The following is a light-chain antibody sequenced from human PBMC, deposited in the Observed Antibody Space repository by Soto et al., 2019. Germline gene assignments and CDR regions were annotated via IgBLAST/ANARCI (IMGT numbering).Light chain of an antibody. J-gene: IGKJ5*01. V-gene: IGKV3-20*01. CDR3: QQYTGPPTT. CDR2: GAS. Sequence: EIVMTQSPATLSVSPGERATLSCRASQSLTSDYLAWYQQKPGQTPRLLIHGASSRATGIPDRFSGSGSGTDFTLTISRLEPEDSAVYFCQQYTGPPTTFGQGTRLEIK. CDR1: QSLTSDY.